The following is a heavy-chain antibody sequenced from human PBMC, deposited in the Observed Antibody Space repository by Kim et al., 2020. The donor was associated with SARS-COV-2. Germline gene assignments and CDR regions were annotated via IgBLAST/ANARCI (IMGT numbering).Heavy chain of an antibody. CDR3: ARDLRQWLGLYYFDY. J-gene: IGHJ4*02. Sequence: ASVKVSSKASGYTFTSYGISWVRQAPGQGLEWMGWISAYNGNTNYAQKLQGRVTMTTDTSTSTAYMELRSLRSDDTAVYYCARDLRQWLGLYYFDYWGQGTLVTVSS. D-gene: IGHD6-19*01. V-gene: IGHV1-18*04. CDR2: ISAYNGNT. CDR1: GYTFTSYG.